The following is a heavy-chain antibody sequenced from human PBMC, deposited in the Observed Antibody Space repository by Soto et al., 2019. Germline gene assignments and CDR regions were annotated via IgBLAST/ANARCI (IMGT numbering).Heavy chain of an antibody. CDR3: ARVGTYYYDSSGYSPFGY. CDR1: GGTFTTYG. Sequence: QVQLVQSGAEVKTPGSSMKVSCRASGGTFTTYGISWVRQGPGQGLEWMGGIIPIFGTPNYAQKFQGRVTSTADESTSTAYMELSSLRYEDTAVYYCARVGTYYYDSSGYSPFGYWGQGTLVTVSS. D-gene: IGHD3-22*01. CDR2: IIPIFGTP. J-gene: IGHJ4*02. V-gene: IGHV1-69*12.